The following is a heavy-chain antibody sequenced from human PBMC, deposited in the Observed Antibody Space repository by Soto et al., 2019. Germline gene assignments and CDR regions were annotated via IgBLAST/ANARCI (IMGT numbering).Heavy chain of an antibody. CDR2: IIPFFGTA. J-gene: IGHJ4*02. D-gene: IGHD3-16*01. Sequence: SVKVSCKASGGTFSTFGISWVRQAPGQGLEWMGGIIPFFGTAKYSQKFEDRITITADESTNTVYMDLRSLTSEDTAIYYCARTAPMDAGDKYYYDFWGQGALVTVSS. CDR3: ARTAPMDAGDKYYYDF. CDR1: GGTFSTFG. V-gene: IGHV1-69*13.